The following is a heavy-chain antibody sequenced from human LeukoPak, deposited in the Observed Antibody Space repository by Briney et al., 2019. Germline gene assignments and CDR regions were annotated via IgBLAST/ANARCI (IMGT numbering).Heavy chain of an antibody. V-gene: IGHV3-23*01. J-gene: IGHJ4*02. CDR2: ISGSGGST. Sequence: GGSLRLSCAAYGSTFSSYAMSWVRQAPGKGLEWVSAISGSGGSTYYADSVKGRFTISRDNSKNTLYLQMNSLRAEDTAVYYCAKDIVATRRGVFDYWGQGTLVTVSS. CDR1: GSTFSSYA. CDR3: AKDIVATRRGVFDY. D-gene: IGHD5-12*01.